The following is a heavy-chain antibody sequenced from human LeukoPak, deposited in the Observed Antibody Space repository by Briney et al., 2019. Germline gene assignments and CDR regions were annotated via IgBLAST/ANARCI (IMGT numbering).Heavy chain of an antibody. CDR2: IYYSGST. J-gene: IGHJ4*02. V-gene: IGHV4-59*12. CDR3: ARDYCSDGTCYPDC. D-gene: IGHD2-15*01. CDR1: GGSISSYY. Sequence: SETLSLTCTVSGGSISSYYWSWIRQPPGKGLERIGYIYYSGSTNYKPSLKSRVTISVDNSKNQFSLRLNSVTAADTAVYYCARDYCSDGTCYPDCWGQGTLVTVSS.